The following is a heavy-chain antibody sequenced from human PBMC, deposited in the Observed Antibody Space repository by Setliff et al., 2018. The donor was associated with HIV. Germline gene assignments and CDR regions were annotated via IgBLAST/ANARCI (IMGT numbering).Heavy chain of an antibody. CDR3: ARDASRDNDYGHYWGLGGMDV. J-gene: IGHJ6*03. CDR1: GYPIIEAYY. V-gene: IGHV4-38-2*02. D-gene: IGHD4-17*01. CDR2: IFRGVTT. Sequence: KPSETLSLTCAVSGYPIIEAYYWLWLRQSPTKGLEYIGIIFRGVTTYYNPSLKSRVTISLDKSKNQLSLKLTSVTAADTAVYYCARDASRDNDYGHYWGLGGMDVWGKGTTVTVSS.